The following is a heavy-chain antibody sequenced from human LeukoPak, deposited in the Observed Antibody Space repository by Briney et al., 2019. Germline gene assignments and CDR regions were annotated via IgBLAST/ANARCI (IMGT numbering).Heavy chain of an antibody. V-gene: IGHV1-46*01. D-gene: IGHD1-1*01. CDR1: GYSFTNYY. J-gene: IGHJ4*02. Sequence: ASVKVSCKASGYSFTNYYMHWVRQAPGQGLEWMGIIHSGGGSTTYAQKFQGRVTMTRDTSTSTVYMELSSLRSEDTAVYYCARDGTHRSWDYWGQGTLVTVSS. CDR2: IHSGGGST. CDR3: ARDGTHRSWDY.